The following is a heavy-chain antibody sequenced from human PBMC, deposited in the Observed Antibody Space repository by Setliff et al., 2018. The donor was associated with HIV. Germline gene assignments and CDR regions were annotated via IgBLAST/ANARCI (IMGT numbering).Heavy chain of an antibody. Sequence: SVKVSCKASGGTFSNYVVSWVRQAPGQRLEWMGGIIPIFGETDYAQMFQGRVTITTDESTSTVYVELSSLRSEDTAVYYCATKYFFDSSGYSLYYFDYWGPGTQVTVSS. J-gene: IGHJ4*02. CDR1: GGTFSNYV. CDR3: ATKYFFDSSGYSLYYFDY. V-gene: IGHV1-69*05. D-gene: IGHD3-22*01. CDR2: IIPIFGET.